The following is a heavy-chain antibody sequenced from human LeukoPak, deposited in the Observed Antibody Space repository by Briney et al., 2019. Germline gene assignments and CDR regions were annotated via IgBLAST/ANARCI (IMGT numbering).Heavy chain of an antibody. CDR1: GGSISSYY. V-gene: IGHV4-59*01. CDR2: SHYSGST. Sequence: SETLSLTCSVSGGSISSYYWSWIRQPPGKGLEWIGYSHYSGSTNYNPSLKSRVTVSLDTSKNQFSLKLSSVTAADTAVYYCAKGAAAPDYWGQGTLVSVSS. J-gene: IGHJ4*02. CDR3: AKGAAAPDY. D-gene: IGHD6-13*01.